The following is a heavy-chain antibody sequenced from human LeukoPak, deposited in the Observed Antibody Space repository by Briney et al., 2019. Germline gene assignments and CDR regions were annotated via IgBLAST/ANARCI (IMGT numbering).Heavy chain of an antibody. CDR2: ISSSSSYI. Sequence: GGSLRLSCAASGFTFSSYWMNWVRQAPGKGLEWVSSISSSSSYIYYADSVKGRFTISRDNAKNSLYLQMNSLRAEDTAVYYCARELRNSSSWYHAFDIWGQGTMVTVSS. CDR1: GFTFSSYW. V-gene: IGHV3-21*01. J-gene: IGHJ3*02. D-gene: IGHD6-13*01. CDR3: ARELRNSSSWYHAFDI.